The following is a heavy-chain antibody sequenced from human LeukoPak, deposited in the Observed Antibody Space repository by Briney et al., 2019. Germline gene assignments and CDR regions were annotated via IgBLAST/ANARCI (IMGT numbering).Heavy chain of an antibody. CDR3: ARDTSGESDY. V-gene: IGHV3-23*01. CDR2: ISGSGGST. Sequence: GGSLRLSCAASGFTFSSYAMSWVRQAPGKGLEWVSTISGSGGSTYYADSVKGRFTISRDNAKNSLYLQMNSLRAENTAVYYCARDTSGESDYWGQGTLVTVSS. D-gene: IGHD3-10*01. J-gene: IGHJ4*02. CDR1: GFTFSSYA.